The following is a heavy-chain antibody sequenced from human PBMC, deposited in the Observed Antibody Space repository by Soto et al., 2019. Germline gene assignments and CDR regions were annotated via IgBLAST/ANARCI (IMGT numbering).Heavy chain of an antibody. CDR3: ARVSRVSRYYFEF. CDR2: IYYSGST. J-gene: IGHJ4*02. Sequence: QVQLQESGPGLVKPSETLSLTCSVSGGSITHYYWSWIRQSPGKGLEWIGYIYYSGSTTYNPSLKNRFTISVDTSKNQFSLKLTSMTAADTAVYYCARVSRVSRYYFEFWGQGILVTVSS. CDR1: GGSITHYY. V-gene: IGHV4-59*01.